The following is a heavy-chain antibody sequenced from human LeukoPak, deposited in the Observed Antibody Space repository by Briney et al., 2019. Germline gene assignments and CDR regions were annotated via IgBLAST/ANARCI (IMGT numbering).Heavy chain of an antibody. CDR1: GFTFNTYT. CDR2: ISGSSGIM. J-gene: IGHJ6*02. CDR3: ARDGYCSGGSCSYYYYYGMDV. Sequence: GGSLRLSCAASGFTFNTYTMNWVRQAPGKGLEWVSYISGSSGIMDYADSVRGRFTISRDNAKNSLYLQMNSLRAEDTAVYYCARDGYCSGGSCSYYYYYGMDVWGQGTTVTVSS. D-gene: IGHD2-15*01. V-gene: IGHV3-48*01.